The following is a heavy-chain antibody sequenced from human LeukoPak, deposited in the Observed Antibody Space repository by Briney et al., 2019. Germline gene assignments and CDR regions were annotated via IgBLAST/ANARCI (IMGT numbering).Heavy chain of an antibody. CDR1: GFTFSSYA. CDR3: AKEGFDY. J-gene: IGHJ4*02. Sequence: GGSLRLSCAASGFTFSSYAMSWVRQAPGKGLEWVSTFTGGDGSAYYADSVKGRFTISRDSSKNTLYLQMNSLRAEDTALYYCAKEGFDYWGQGTLVTVSS. CDR2: FTGGDGSA. V-gene: IGHV3-23*01.